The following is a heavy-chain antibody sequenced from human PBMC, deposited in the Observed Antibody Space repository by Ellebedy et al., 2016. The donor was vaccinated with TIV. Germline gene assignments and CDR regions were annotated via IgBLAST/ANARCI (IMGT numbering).Heavy chain of an antibody. CDR2: IYYSGST. D-gene: IGHD6-13*01. V-gene: IGHV4-39*01. J-gene: IGHJ4*02. CDR3: ARHSAGIKAHDY. Sequence: MPSETLSLTCTVSGGSISSSSYYWGWIRQPPGKGLEWIGSIYYSGSTNYNASLKSRVTISVDTSKNQFSLKLRSVTAADTAVYYCARHSAGIKAHDYWGQGTLVTVSS. CDR1: GGSISSSSYY.